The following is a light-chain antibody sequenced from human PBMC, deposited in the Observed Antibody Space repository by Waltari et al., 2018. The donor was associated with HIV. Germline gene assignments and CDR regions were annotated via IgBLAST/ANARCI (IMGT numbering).Light chain of an antibody. CDR2: EVS. CDR3: SSYISTTTL. J-gene: IGLJ1*01. CDR1: SSYFGHYKY. Sequence: QPAPPQPASVSGSPAQSLPISCTGPSSYFGHYKYVSWYQQSPGKAPKLMIYEVSNRPSGVSNRFSGSKSGNTASLTISGLQAEDEADYYCSSYISTTTLFGTGTKVTVL. V-gene: IGLV2-14*01.